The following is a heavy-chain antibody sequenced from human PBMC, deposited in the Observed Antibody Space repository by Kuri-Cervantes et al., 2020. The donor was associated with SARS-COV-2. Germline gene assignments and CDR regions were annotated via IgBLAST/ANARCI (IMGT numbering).Heavy chain of an antibody. J-gene: IGHJ6*02. V-gene: IGHV4-39*01. CDR1: GGSISSSSYY. D-gene: IGHD5-18*01. CDR2: IYYSGST. CDR3: ARLVRGIQLWSIGSYYYYYGMDV. Sequence: GSLRLSCTVSGGSISSSSYYWGWIRQPPGKGLEWIGSIYYSGSTYYNPSLKSRVTISVDTSKNQFSLKLSSVTAADTAVYYCARLVRGIQLWSIGSYYYYYGMDVWGQGTTVTVSS.